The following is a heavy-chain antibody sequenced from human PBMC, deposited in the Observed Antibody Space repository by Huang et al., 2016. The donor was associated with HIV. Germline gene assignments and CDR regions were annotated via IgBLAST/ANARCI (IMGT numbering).Heavy chain of an antibody. CDR1: GFTFSRHG. D-gene: IGHD1-1*01. CDR2: IRNDGSNK. V-gene: IGHV3-30*02. Sequence: QVQLVESGGGVVQHGRSLRLSCAASGFTFSRHGMHWVRQAPGKGLEWVAFIRNDGSNKYYPDSLKGRFTVSRDASKNTLYLQMNSLRAEDTAVYYCVKGHWPRENLLDYWGQGTLVIVSS. CDR3: VKGHWPRENLLDY. J-gene: IGHJ4*02.